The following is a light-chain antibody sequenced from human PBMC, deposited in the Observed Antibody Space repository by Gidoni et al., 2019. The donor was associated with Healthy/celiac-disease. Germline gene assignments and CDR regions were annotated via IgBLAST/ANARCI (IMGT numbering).Light chain of an antibody. CDR3: QSYDSSLSGSRV. Sequence: QSVLTQPPSVSGALGQRVTISCTGSSSNIGAGYDVHWYQQLPGTAPKLLIYGHSNRPSGVPDRFSGSKSGTSASLAITGLQAEDEADYYCQSYDSSLSGSRVFGGGTKLTVL. J-gene: IGLJ3*02. V-gene: IGLV1-40*01. CDR2: GHS. CDR1: SSNIGAGYD.